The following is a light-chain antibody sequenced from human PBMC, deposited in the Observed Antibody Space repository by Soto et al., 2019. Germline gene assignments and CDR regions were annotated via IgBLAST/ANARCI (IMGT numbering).Light chain of an antibody. V-gene: IGKV3-20*01. Sequence: VMTQSPLSLPVTLGQPASISCRSSQSLVHSDGNTYLGWYQQKPGQAPRLLIYGASSRATGIPDRFSGSGSGTDFTLTISRLEPEDFAVYYCQQYGSSGTFGQGTKGDIK. CDR2: GAS. CDR3: QQYGSSGT. J-gene: IGKJ1*01. CDR1: QSLVHSDGNTY.